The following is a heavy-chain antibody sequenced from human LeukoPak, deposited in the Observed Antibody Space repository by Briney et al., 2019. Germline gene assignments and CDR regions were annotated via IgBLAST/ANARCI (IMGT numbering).Heavy chain of an antibody. Sequence: GESLRLSCPASGFTFSSYAMSWVRQSPGRGLEWVSAISGGGSTYYADSVKGRFTISRDNSKNTLYLQINSLRAEDTAVYYCAKAYGDFVYSDAFDIWGQGTMVTVSS. D-gene: IGHD4-17*01. CDR2: ISGGGST. V-gene: IGHV3-23*01. CDR1: GFTFSSYA. J-gene: IGHJ3*02. CDR3: AKAYGDFVYSDAFDI.